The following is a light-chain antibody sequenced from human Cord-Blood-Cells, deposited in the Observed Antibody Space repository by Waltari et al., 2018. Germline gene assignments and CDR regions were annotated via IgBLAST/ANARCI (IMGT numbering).Light chain of an antibody. CDR1: SSDVGSYNL. J-gene: IGLJ1*01. Sequence: QSALTQPASVSGSPGQSITISCTGTSSDVGSYNLVSWYQQHPGKAPKLMIYEGSKRPSVVSNRFSGAKSGNTASLTISGVQAEDEADYYCCSYAGSSTYVFGTGTKVTVL. V-gene: IGLV2-23*01. CDR3: CSYAGSSTYV. CDR2: EGS.